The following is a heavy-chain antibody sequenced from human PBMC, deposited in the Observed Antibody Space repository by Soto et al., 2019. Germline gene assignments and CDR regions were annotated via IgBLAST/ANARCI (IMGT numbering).Heavy chain of an antibody. Sequence: GESRSLSDSASGFAFRRHSMDWIRHAPGKGLEWVSSISPTSSYMYYADSLKGRITISRDNAKNSVYLQMNSLRAEDTAGYHCAFALVSPEGSLDPWGQGTRVTVSP. J-gene: IGHJ4*02. CDR3: AFALVSPEGSLDP. D-gene: IGHD2-15*01. V-gene: IGHV3-21*01. CDR2: ISPTSSYM. CDR1: GFAFRRHS.